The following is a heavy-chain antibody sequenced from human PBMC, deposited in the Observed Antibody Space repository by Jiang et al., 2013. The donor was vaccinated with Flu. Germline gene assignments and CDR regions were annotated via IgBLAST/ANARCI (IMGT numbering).Heavy chain of an antibody. CDR3: ARQYYDILTGYRLPFDY. V-gene: IGHV1-46*01. J-gene: IGHJ4*02. D-gene: IGHD3-9*01. Sequence: GAEVKKPGASVKVSRKASGYTFTSYYMHWARQAPGQGLEWMGIINPSGGSTSYAQKFQGRVTMTRDTSTSTVYMELSSLRSEDTAVYYCARQYYDILTGYRLPFDYWGQGTLVTVSS. CDR1: GYTFTSYY. CDR2: INPSGGST.